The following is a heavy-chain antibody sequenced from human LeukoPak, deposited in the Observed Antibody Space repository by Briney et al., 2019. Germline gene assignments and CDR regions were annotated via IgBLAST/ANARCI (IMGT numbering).Heavy chain of an antibody. CDR3: ARVNSSWYVDY. J-gene: IGHJ4*02. CDR2: IYYSGST. V-gene: IGHV4-31*03. Sequence: SETLSLTCTVSGGSISIGGYYWSWIRQHPGQGLEWIGYIYYSGSTYYNPSLKSRVTISVDTSKNQFSLKLSSVTAADTAVYYCARVNSSWYVDYWGQGTLVTVSS. D-gene: IGHD6-13*01. CDR1: GGSISIGGYY.